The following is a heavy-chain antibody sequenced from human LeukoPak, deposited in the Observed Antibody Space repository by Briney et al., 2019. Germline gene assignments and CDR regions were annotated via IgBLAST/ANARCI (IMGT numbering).Heavy chain of an antibody. D-gene: IGHD2-8*01. J-gene: IGHJ5*02. V-gene: IGHV3-30*04. Sequence: GGSLRLSCAASGFTFSSYAMHWVHQAPGKGLEWVAVISYDGSNKYYADSVKGRFTISRDNSKNTLYPQMNSLRAEDTAVYYCARVLMSTRDHCTNGVCYSDIRLDWFDPWGQGTLVTVSS. CDR2: ISYDGSNK. CDR1: GFTFSSYA. CDR3: ARVLMSTRDHCTNGVCYSDIRLDWFDP.